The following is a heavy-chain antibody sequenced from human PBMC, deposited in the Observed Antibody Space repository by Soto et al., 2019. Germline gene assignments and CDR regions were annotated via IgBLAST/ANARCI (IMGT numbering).Heavy chain of an antibody. CDR3: ARGAFSTMVHTLHYYYYGMDV. CDR2: IIPIFGTA. CDR1: GGTFSSYA. D-gene: IGHD3-10*01. J-gene: IGHJ6*02. Sequence: ASVKVSCKASGGTFSSYAISWVRQAPGQGLEWMGGIIPIFGTANYAQKFQGRVTITADESTSTAYMELSSLRSEDTAVYYCARGAFSTMVHTLHYYYYGMDVWGQGTTVTVSS. V-gene: IGHV1-69*13.